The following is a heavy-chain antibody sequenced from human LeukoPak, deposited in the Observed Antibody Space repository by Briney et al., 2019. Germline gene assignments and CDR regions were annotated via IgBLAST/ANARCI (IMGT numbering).Heavy chain of an antibody. D-gene: IGHD3-9*01. CDR2: IYHSGST. J-gene: IGHJ4*02. CDR3: TRPGDILTGYFYFDY. V-gene: IGHV4-38-2*01. Sequence: PSETLSLTCAVSGYSISSGYYWGWIRQPPGKGLEWIGSIYHSGSTYYNPSLKSRVTISVDTSKNQFSLKLSSVTAADTAVYYCTRPGDILTGYFYFDYWGQGTLVTVSS. CDR1: GYSISSGYY.